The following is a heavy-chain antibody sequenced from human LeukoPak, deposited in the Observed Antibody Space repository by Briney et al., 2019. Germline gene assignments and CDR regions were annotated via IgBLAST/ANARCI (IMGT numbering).Heavy chain of an antibody. Sequence: PSETLSLTCTVSGGSISSYYWSWIRQPAGKGLEWIGRIYTSGSTNYNPPLKSRVTISVDTSKNQFSLKLSSVTAADTAVYYCARSEDYYGDYGYFDLWGRGTLVTVSS. CDR1: GGSISSYY. CDR3: ARSEDYYGDYGYFDL. CDR2: IYTSGST. J-gene: IGHJ2*01. V-gene: IGHV4-4*07. D-gene: IGHD4-17*01.